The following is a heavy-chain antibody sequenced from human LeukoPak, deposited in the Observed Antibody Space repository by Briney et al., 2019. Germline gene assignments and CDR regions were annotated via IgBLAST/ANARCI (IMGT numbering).Heavy chain of an antibody. CDR2: ISYDGSNK. J-gene: IGHJ3*02. V-gene: IGHV3-30*18. CDR1: GFTFSSYG. CDR3: AKGVRITMVRGAFDI. D-gene: IGHD3-10*01. Sequence: GGSLRLSCAASGFTFSSYGMHWVRQAPGKGLEWVAVISYDGSNKYYADSVKGRFTISRDNSKNTLYLQMNSLRAEDTALYYCAKGVRITMVRGAFDIWGQGTMVTVSS.